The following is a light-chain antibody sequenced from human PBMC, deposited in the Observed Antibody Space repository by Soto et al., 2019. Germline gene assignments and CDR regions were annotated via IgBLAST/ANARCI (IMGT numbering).Light chain of an antibody. Sequence: QLVLTQSPSASASLGASVKLTCSLSSGHSSYAIAWHQRQAEKGPRYLMKLNSDGTHSKGDGIPDRFSGSSSGAERYLTISSLQSEDEADYYCQTWGTGIVAFGGGTQLTVL. J-gene: IGLJ2*01. CDR2: LNSDGTH. CDR3: QTWGTGIVA. V-gene: IGLV4-69*01. CDR1: SGHSSYA.